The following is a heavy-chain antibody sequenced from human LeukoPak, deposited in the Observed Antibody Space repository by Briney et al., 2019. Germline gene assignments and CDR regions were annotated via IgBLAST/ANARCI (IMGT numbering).Heavy chain of an antibody. CDR1: GYTFTGYY. CDR3: ARGSIAARLVDY. V-gene: IGHV1-2*06. Sequence: ASVKVSCKASGYTFTGYYMHWVRQAPGQGLEWMGRINPNSGGTNYAQKFQGRVTMTRDTSISTAYMELRRLRSDDTAVYYCARGSIAARLVDYWGQGTLVTVSS. D-gene: IGHD6-6*01. CDR2: INPNSGGT. J-gene: IGHJ4*02.